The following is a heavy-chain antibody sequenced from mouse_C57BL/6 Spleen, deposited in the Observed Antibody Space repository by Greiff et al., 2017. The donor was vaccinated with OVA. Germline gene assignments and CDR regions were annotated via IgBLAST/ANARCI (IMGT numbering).Heavy chain of an antibody. Sequence: EVQLVESGGGLVQPGGSLSLSCAASGFTFTDYYMSWVRQPPGKALEWLGFIRNKANGYTTEYSASVKGRFTISRDNSQSILYLQMNALRAEDSATYYCARSYGYPPFAYWGQGTLVTVSA. D-gene: IGHD2-2*01. CDR3: ARSYGYPPFAY. J-gene: IGHJ3*01. CDR2: IRNKANGYTT. CDR1: GFTFTDYY. V-gene: IGHV7-3*01.